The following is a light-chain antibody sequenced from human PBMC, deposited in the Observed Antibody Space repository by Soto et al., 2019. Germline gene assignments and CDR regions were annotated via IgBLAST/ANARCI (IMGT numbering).Light chain of an antibody. Sequence: QSALTQPPSASGSLGQSVTISCTGTSSDVGGYNYVSWYQQHPGKAPKLMIYEVSKRPSGVPDRFSGSKSGNTASLTVSGLQAEDEADYYCSSYAGSTPLRVFGGGTKLTVL. CDR2: EVS. V-gene: IGLV2-8*01. J-gene: IGLJ2*01. CDR1: SSDVGGYNY. CDR3: SSYAGSTPLRV.